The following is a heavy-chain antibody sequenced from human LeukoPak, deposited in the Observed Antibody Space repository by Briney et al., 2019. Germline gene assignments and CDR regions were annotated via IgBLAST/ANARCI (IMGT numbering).Heavy chain of an antibody. CDR3: ARRGYDSSGYIDY. CDR2: IWYDGSNK. CDR1: GFTFSSYG. Sequence: PGGSLRLSCAASGFTFSSYGMHWVRQAPGKGLEWVAVIWYDGSNKYYADSVKGRFTISRDNSKNTLYLQMNSLRAEDTAAYYCARRGYDSSGYIDYWGQGTLVTVSS. D-gene: IGHD3-22*01. V-gene: IGHV3-33*01. J-gene: IGHJ4*02.